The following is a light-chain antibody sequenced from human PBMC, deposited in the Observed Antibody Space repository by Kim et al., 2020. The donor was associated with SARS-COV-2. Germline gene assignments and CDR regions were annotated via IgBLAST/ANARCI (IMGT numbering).Light chain of an antibody. CDR2: AAS. Sequence: ASVGDRVTITWRATQDISDSLAWFQQRPGRAPKSLIRAASTLRSGVPSRFSGSGSGTYFILTINNLQSEDFATYFCQQYKTYPITFGQGTRLEIK. CDR3: QQYKTYPIT. V-gene: IGKV1-16*01. J-gene: IGKJ5*01. CDR1: QDISDS.